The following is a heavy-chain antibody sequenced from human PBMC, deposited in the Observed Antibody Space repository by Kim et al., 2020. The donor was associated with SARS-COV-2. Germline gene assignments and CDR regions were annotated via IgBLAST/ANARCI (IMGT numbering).Heavy chain of an antibody. V-gene: IGHV4-59*01. Sequence: SETLSLTCAVSGASITAYDGNWIRQPPGKGLEGIGCTHYGGGGCYSPSRKNRLTLSVDTSKNQFSLRLNSVTPADTAVYYCARWGRNEVTSIDAFDIWGQAPMVSVSS. CDR1: GASITAYD. D-gene: IGHD2-21*02. CDR2: THYGGGG. CDR3: ARWGRNEVTSIDAFDI. J-gene: IGHJ3*02.